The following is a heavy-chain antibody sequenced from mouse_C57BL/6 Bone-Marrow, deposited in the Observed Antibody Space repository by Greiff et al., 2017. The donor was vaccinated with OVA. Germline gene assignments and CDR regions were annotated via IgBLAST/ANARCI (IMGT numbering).Heavy chain of an antibody. CDR2: IDPSDSET. J-gene: IGHJ4*01. V-gene: IGHV1-52*01. Sequence: QVQLQQPGAEPVRPGSSVKLSCKASGYTFTSYWMHWVKQRPIQGLEWIGNIDPSDSETHYNQKFKDKATLTVDKSSSTAYMQLSSLTSEDSAVYYCARSGGTDYYAMDYWGQGTSVTVSS. D-gene: IGHD3-1*01. CDR3: ARSGGTDYYAMDY. CDR1: GYTFTSYW.